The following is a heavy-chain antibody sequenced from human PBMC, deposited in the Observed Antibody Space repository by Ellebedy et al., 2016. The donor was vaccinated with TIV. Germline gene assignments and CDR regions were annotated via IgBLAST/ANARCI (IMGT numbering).Heavy chain of an antibody. CDR3: VRDPYSYGP. CDR1: GFTFSNYW. CDR2: INSDGSAT. J-gene: IGHJ5*02. Sequence: GESLKISCAASGFTFSNYWMHWVRQAPGKGLVWVSRINSDGSATNHADSVKGRFTISRDNAENTLYLQMNSLRDDDTAIYYCVRDPYSYGPWGQGTLVTVSS. D-gene: IGHD1-26*01. V-gene: IGHV3-74*01.